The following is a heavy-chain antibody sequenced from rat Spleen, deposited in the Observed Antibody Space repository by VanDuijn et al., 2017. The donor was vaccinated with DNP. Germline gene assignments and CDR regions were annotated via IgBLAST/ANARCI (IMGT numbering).Heavy chain of an antibody. CDR3: ARHGPYNNYPFDY. D-gene: IGHD1-10*01. J-gene: IGHJ2*01. Sequence: QVQLEESGPGLMQPSETLSLSCTVSGFSLTSNGVGWVRQPLGRGLVWMGTIWAGGSTNYNSAVQSRLSISRDTSKSQVFLKMNSLQPEDTGTYYCARHGPYNNYPFDYWGQGVMVTVSS. V-gene: IGHV2-72*01. CDR2: IWAGGST. CDR1: GFSLTSNG.